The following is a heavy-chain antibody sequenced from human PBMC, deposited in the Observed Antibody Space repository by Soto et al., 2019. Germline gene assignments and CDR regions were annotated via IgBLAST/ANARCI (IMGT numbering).Heavy chain of an antibody. Sequence: GSGPTLVNPTETLTLTCTVSGFSLSNARMGVSWIRQPPGKALEWLAHIFSNDEKSYSTSLKSRLTISKDTSKSQVVLTMTNMDPVDTATYYCARATQYGDYVGGMDVWGQGTTVTVSS. CDR1: GFSLSNARMG. J-gene: IGHJ6*02. CDR3: ARATQYGDYVGGMDV. D-gene: IGHD4-17*01. V-gene: IGHV2-26*01. CDR2: IFSNDEK.